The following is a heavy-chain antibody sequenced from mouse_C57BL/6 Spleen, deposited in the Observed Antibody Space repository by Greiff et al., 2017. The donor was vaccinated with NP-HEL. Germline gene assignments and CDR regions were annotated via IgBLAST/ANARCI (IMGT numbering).Heavy chain of an antibody. D-gene: IGHD2-1*01. V-gene: IGHV1-50*01. CDR2: IDPSDSYT. J-gene: IGHJ1*03. Sequence: VQLQQPGAELVKPGASVKLSCKASGYTFTSYWMQWVKQRPGQGLEWIGEIDPSDSYTNYNQKFKGKATLTVDPSSSTAYMQLSSLTSEDSAVYYCARAAIYYGNHWYFDVWGTGTTVTVSS. CDR3: ARAAIYYGNHWYFDV. CDR1: GYTFTSYW.